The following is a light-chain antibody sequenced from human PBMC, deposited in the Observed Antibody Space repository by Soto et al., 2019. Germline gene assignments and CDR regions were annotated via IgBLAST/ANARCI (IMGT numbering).Light chain of an antibody. J-gene: IGKJ5*01. Sequence: DIQMTQSPSVSASVGDRVTMTCRASQGISTWLAWYQQKAGKAPNLLIYGASNLHSGVPSRFSGSGSGTNFTLTISSLQPEDFATYYCQQANSFPITFGQGTRREIK. V-gene: IGKV1-12*01. CDR3: QQANSFPIT. CDR2: GAS. CDR1: QGISTW.